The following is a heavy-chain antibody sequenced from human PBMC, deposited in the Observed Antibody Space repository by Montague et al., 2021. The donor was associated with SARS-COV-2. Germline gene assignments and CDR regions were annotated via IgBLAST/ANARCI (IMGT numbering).Heavy chain of an antibody. Sequence: SETLSLTCSVSGTSITSYYWNWIRQPPGKGLEWIGYISDSGSTHYSPSLKSRVTMSVDTSKNQMSLKLTSVTAADTAVYYCARGCLSYFGAGSHCYGMDVWGQGTTVTVSS. CDR3: ARGCLSYFGAGSHCYGMDV. V-gene: IGHV4-59*01. D-gene: IGHD3-10*01. CDR2: ISDSGST. CDR1: GTSITSYY. J-gene: IGHJ6*02.